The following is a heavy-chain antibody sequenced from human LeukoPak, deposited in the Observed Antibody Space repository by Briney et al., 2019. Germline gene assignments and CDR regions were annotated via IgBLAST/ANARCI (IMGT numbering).Heavy chain of an antibody. J-gene: IGHJ5*02. Sequence: SETLSLTCAVYGGSFSGYYWSWIRQPPGKGLEWIGEINHSGSTNYNPSLKSRVTISVDTSKNQFSLKLSSVTAADTAIYYCARAYSSSWYLNWFDPWGQGTLVTVSS. CDR2: INHSGST. CDR1: GGSFSGYY. D-gene: IGHD6-13*01. CDR3: ARAYSSSWYLNWFDP. V-gene: IGHV4-34*01.